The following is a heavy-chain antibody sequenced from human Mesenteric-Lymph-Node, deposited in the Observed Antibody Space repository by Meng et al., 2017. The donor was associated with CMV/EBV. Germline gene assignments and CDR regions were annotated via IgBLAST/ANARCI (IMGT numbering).Heavy chain of an antibody. CDR2: IWNDGTTK. D-gene: IGHD2-2*02. CDR3: ATYSGGYRSSTSCYIWLWKNYFDY. Sequence: GESLKISCVASGSSFSRYGMHWVRQAPRKGLEWVAVIWNDGTTKDYGDSVKGRFTISRDKSKNTLYWQMNSLRAEETSVYYCATYSGGYRSSTSCYIWLWKNYFDYWGQGTLVTVSS. V-gene: IGHV3-30*02. CDR1: GSSFSRYG. J-gene: IGHJ4*02.